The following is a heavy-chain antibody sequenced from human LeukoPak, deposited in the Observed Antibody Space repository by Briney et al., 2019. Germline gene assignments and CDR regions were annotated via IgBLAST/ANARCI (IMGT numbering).Heavy chain of an antibody. D-gene: IGHD3-16*01. CDR1: VGTYTSYG. CDR3: ARGGQGTDY. Sequence: ASVTDSCKATVGTYTSYGINWVRQATGQGLEWMGWISAYNGNTNYAQKLQGRVTMTTDKSTSTAYMELRSLRSDDTAVYYCARGGQGTDYWGQGTLVTVSS. CDR2: ISAYNGNT. J-gene: IGHJ4*02. V-gene: IGHV1-18*01.